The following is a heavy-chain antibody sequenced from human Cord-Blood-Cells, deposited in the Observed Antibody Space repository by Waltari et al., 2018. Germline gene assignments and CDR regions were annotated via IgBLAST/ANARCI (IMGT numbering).Heavy chain of an antibody. CDR1: GGSISSYY. V-gene: IGHV4-59*01. Sequence: QVQLQESGPGLVKPSETLSLTCTVSGGSISSYYWSWIRQPPGKGLEWIGYIYYSGSTNHNPSLKSRVTISVDTSKNQFSLKLSSVTAADTAVYYCARGWGSDYWGQGTLVTVSS. CDR3: ARGWGSDY. J-gene: IGHJ4*02. D-gene: IGHD7-27*01. CDR2: IYYSGST.